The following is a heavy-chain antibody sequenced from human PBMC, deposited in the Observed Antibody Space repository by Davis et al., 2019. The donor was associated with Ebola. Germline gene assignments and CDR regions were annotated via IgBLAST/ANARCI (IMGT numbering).Heavy chain of an antibody. D-gene: IGHD6-19*01. CDR3: AKSEAVAVSAGYGMDV. Sequence: GESLKISCAASGFTFSGYWMSWVRQAPGKGLEWVANIKQDGREEQYVDSVKGRFTISRDNTKNSLYLQMNSLRAEDTALYYCAKSEAVAVSAGYGMDVWGQGTTVTVSS. CDR2: IKQDGREE. V-gene: IGHV3-7*03. CDR1: GFTFSGYW. J-gene: IGHJ6*02.